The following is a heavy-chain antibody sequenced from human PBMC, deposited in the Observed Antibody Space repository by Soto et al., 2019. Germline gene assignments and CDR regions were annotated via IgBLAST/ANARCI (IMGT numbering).Heavy chain of an antibody. J-gene: IGHJ4*02. Sequence: GGSLRLSCAASGFTFSTYAMSWVRQAPGKGLEWVSAISGSGGSTYYADSVKGRFTISRDNSKNTLYLQMNSLRAEDTAVYYCAKGSVRYGVMATLDYWGQGTLVTVSS. CDR2: ISGSGGST. D-gene: IGHD2-8*01. CDR1: GFTFSTYA. V-gene: IGHV3-23*01. CDR3: AKGSVRYGVMATLDY.